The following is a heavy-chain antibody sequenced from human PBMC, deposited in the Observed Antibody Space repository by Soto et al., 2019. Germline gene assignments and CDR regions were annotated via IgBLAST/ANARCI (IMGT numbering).Heavy chain of an antibody. D-gene: IGHD3-10*01. CDR2: ISGSVGST. CDR3: AKDWFYGSGSTDTFDT. J-gene: IGHJ3*02. CDR1: GFTVSSYA. V-gene: IGHV3-23*01. Sequence: PGGYQRLYYEESGFTVSSYAMSWVRQAPGKGLEWVSAISGSVGSTYYADSVKGRFTISRDNSKNTLYLQMNSLRAEDTAVYYCAKDWFYGSGSTDTFDTRGHGTMVTVSS.